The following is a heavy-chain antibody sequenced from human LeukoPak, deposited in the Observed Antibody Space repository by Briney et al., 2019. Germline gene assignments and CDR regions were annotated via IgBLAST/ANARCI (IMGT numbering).Heavy chain of an antibody. CDR2: MNPNSGNT. CDR3: ARAGGYCGRISCPYYFDY. D-gene: IGHD2-15*01. J-gene: IGHJ4*02. V-gene: IGHV1-8*01. Sequence: GASVKVSCKASGYTFTSYDINWVRQATGQGLEWMGWMNPNSGNTGYAQKFQGRVTMTRNTSISTAYMELSRLRSEDTAVYYCARAGGYCGRISCPYYFDYWGQGSLVAVSS. CDR1: GYTFTSYD.